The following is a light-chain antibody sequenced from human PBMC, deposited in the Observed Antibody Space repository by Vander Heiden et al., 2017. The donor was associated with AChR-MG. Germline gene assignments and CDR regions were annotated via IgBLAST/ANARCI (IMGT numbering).Light chain of an antibody. V-gene: IGLV7-43*01. CDR1: TGAVTSGYY. Sequence: QTVVTQEPPLTVSPSGTVTLSCASSTGAVTSGYYPNWYQPKPGQAPRVLVYSTSNKHAWTPARCSGARLGGKAALTLSGVQPEDEAEYYCLLYYGGALWVFGGGTKLTVL. CDR2: STS. J-gene: IGLJ3*02. CDR3: LLYYGGALWV.